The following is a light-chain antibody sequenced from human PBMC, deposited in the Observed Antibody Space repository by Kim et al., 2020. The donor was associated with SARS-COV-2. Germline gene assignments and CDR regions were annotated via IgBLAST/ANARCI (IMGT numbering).Light chain of an antibody. CDR1: QRIGTL. V-gene: IGKV1-5*03. Sequence: ASDGDRVTITCRASQRIGTLLAWYQQKSGKAPKLLIYKASALESGVPSRFSGSGSGTEFTLTISSVQPDDFATYYCQQYNSYWTFGQGTKVEIK. J-gene: IGKJ1*01. CDR3: QQYNSYWT. CDR2: KAS.